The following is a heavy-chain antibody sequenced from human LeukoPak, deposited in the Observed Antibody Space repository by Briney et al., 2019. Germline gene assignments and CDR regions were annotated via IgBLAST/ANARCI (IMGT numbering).Heavy chain of an antibody. CDR2: IIPIFGTA. Sequence: ASVKVSCKASGGTFSSYAISWVRQAPGQGLEWMGGIIPIFGTANYAQKFQGRVTITADESTSTAYMELSSLRSEDTAVYYCASHFPFRDDYNPPYNWFDPWGQGTLGTVSS. D-gene: IGHD5-24*01. V-gene: IGHV1-69*13. CDR3: ASHFPFRDDYNPPYNWFDP. J-gene: IGHJ5*02. CDR1: GGTFSSYA.